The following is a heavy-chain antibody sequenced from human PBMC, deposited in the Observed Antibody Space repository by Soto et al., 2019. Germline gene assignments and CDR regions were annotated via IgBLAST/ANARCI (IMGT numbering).Heavy chain of an antibody. V-gene: IGHV3-66*01. CDR3: ARGKSDGDYVGGDYFDY. Sequence: EVPLVESGGGLVQPGGSLRLSCAASGFTVSSNYMSWVRQAPGKGLEWVSVIYSGGSTYYADSVKGRFTISRDNSKNTLYLQMNSLRAEDTAVYYCARGKSDGDYVGGDYFDYWGQGTLVTVSS. J-gene: IGHJ4*02. D-gene: IGHD4-17*01. CDR1: GFTVSSNY. CDR2: IYSGGST.